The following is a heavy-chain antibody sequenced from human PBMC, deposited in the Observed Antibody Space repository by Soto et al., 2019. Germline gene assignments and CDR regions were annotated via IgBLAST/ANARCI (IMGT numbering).Heavy chain of an antibody. CDR1: GFTFSSYG. V-gene: IGHV3-33*01. CDR3: ARGFTMIVVVPGY. J-gene: IGHJ4*02. CDR2: IWYDGINK. Sequence: PGGSLRLSCAASGFTFSSYGMHWVRQAPGKGLEWVAVIWYDGINKYYADSVKGRFTISRDNSKNTLYLQMNSLRAEDTAVYYCARGFTMIVVVPGYWGQGTLVTVSS. D-gene: IGHD3-22*01.